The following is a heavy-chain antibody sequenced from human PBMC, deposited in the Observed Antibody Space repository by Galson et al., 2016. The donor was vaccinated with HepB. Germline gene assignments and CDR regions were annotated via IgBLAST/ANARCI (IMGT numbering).Heavy chain of an antibody. CDR1: GGTFSSYA. CDR2: IIPIFGTA. D-gene: IGHD3-3*01. V-gene: IGHV1-69*01. J-gene: IGHJ6*02. CDR3: ARGLGTIFGVVITDYYYYGMDV. Sequence: SCKASGGTFSSYAISWVRQAPGQGLEWVGGIIPIFGTANYAQKFQGRVTITADESTSTAYMELSSLRPEDTAVYYCARGLGTIFGVVITDYYYYGMDVWGQGTTVTVSS.